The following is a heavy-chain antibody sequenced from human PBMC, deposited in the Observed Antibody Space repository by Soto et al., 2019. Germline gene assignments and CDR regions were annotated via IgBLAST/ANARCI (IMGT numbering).Heavy chain of an antibody. J-gene: IGHJ4*02. CDR1: GFTFSSFA. D-gene: IGHD3-10*01. CDR3: AREQFGELCLDY. CDR2: ISYDGSNK. V-gene: IGHV3-30-3*01. Sequence: VQLVESGGGVVQPGRSLRLSCAASGFTFSSFAMHWVRQAPGTGLEWVAIISYDGSNKYYADSLKGRFTLSRDNSKTTLYLQRNGLRAEDTAGDYCAREQFGELCLDYWGQGTLVTVSS.